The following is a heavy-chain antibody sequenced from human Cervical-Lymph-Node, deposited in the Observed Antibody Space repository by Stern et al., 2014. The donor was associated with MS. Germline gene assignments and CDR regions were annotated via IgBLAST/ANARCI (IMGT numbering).Heavy chain of an antibody. D-gene: IGHD1-1*01. V-gene: IGHV4-59*01. CDR3: ARAIRPDDISYWYFDV. CDR2: LYYSGSP. Sequence: VQLVESGPGLVKPSETLSLTCTVSGGSISSDYWSWIRQSPGKGLEWIGYLYYSGSPNYNPSLKSRLNISVDTSKNQFSLILSSLTAADTAVYYCARAIRPDDISYWYFDVWGRGTLVTVSS. CDR1: GGSISSDY. J-gene: IGHJ2*01.